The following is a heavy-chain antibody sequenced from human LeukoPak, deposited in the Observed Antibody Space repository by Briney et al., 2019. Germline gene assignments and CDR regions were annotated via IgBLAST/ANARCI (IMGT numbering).Heavy chain of an antibody. J-gene: IGHJ4*02. V-gene: IGHV1-2*02. Sequence: ASVKVSCKASGYTFTAYYMHWVRQAPGQGLEWMGWINPNSGGTNYAQNFQGRVTMTRDTSISTAYMELSRLRSDDTAVYYCARAYGSGSYFPDYWGQGTLVTVSS. CDR1: GYTFTAYY. CDR3: ARAYGSGSYFPDY. D-gene: IGHD3-10*01. CDR2: INPNSGGT.